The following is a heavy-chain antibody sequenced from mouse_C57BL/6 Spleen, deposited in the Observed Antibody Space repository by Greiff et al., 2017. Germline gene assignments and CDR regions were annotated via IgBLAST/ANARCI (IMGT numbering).Heavy chain of an antibody. V-gene: IGHV3-1*01. D-gene: IGHD1-1*01. CDR1: GYSITSGYD. CDR2: ISYSGST. CDR3: ARTHYYGSSWGAMDY. J-gene: IGHJ4*01. Sequence: EVQRVESGPGMVKPSQSLSLTCTVTGYSITSGYDWHWIRHFPGNKLEWMGYISYSGSTNYNPSLKSRISITHDTSKNHFFLKLNSVTTEDTATYYCARTHYYGSSWGAMDYWGQGTSVTVSS.